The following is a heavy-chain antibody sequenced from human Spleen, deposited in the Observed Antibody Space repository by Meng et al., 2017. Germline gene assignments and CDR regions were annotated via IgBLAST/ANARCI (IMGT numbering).Heavy chain of an antibody. CDR3: ATRGNPYLDR. J-gene: IGHJ4*02. CDR1: GYTFSDYA. Sequence: ASVKVSCKASGYTFSDYAISWVRQAPGQGLQWMGWINVYNGITNYGRNFQGRVTLTTDTSTSTGYMELRSLTSDDTAVYYCATRGNPYLDRWGQGTLVTVSS. V-gene: IGHV1-18*01. CDR2: INVYNGIT.